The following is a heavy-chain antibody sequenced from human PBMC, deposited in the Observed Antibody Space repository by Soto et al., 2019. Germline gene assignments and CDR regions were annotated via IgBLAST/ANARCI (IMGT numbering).Heavy chain of an antibody. CDR2: INAGNGNT. D-gene: IGHD6-13*01. CDR3: ARDVAAADY. J-gene: IGHJ4*02. Sequence: QVQLVQSGAEEKKPRASVKVSCKASGYAFTSYAMHWVRQAPGQRLEWMGWINAGNGNTKYSKKFQGRVTITRDTSASTAYMELGSLRSEDTAMYYCARDVAAADYWGQGTLVTVSS. V-gene: IGHV1-3*05. CDR1: GYAFTSYA.